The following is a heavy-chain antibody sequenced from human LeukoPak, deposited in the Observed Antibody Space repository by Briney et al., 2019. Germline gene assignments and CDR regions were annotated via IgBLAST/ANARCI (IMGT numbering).Heavy chain of an antibody. CDR3: ARGYYDILTGYYLFDY. J-gene: IGHJ4*02. Sequence: SVKVSCKASGGTFSSYAISWVRQAPGQGLEWMGRIIPIFGTANYAQKFQGRVTITTDGSTSTAYMELSSLRSEDTAVYYCARGYYDILTGYYLFDYWGQGTLVTVSS. D-gene: IGHD3-9*01. V-gene: IGHV1-69*05. CDR1: GGTFSSYA. CDR2: IIPIFGTA.